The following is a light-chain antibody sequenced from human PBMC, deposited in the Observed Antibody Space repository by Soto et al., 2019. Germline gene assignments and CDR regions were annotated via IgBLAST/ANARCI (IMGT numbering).Light chain of an antibody. Sequence: QPVLTQPPSVSGAPGQRVTIPCAGSSSNIGAGYDVHWYQQFPGTVPKLLIYGNTNRPSGVPDRFSGSKSGTSASLAITGLQAEDEADYYCQSYDSRLSVWVFGGGTKLTVL. CDR2: GNT. J-gene: IGLJ3*02. CDR3: QSYDSRLSVWV. V-gene: IGLV1-40*01. CDR1: SSNIGAGYD.